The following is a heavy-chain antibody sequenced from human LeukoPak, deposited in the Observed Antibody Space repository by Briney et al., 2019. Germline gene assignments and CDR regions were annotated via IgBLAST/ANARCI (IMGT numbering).Heavy chain of an antibody. V-gene: IGHV3-7*01. CDR1: GFTFSSYW. Sequence: GGSLRLSCAASGFTFSSYWMSWVRQAPGKGLEWVANIKQDGSEKYYVDSVKGRFTISRDNAKNSLYLQMNSLRAEDTAVYYCARGNVYYYDSSGELDYWGQGTLVTVSS. D-gene: IGHD3-22*01. J-gene: IGHJ4*02. CDR2: IKQDGSEK. CDR3: ARGNVYYYDSSGELDY.